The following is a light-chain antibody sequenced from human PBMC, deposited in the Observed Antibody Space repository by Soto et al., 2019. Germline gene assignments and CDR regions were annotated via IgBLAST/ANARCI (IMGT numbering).Light chain of an antibody. CDR2: WAS. V-gene: IGKV4-1*01. CDR1: QXVLYSSNNKNY. J-gene: IGKJ1*01. Sequence: DIVMTQSPDSLPVSXXXCXXXXXXXXQXVLYSSNNKNYLAWYQQKPGQPPKLLIYWASTRESGVPDRFSGSGSGTDFTLTISSLQAEDVAVYYCQQYYSTPWTFGQGTKVDI. CDR3: QQYYSTPWT.